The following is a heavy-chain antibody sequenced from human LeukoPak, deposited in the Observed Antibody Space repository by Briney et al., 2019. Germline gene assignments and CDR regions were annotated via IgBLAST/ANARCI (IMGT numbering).Heavy chain of an antibody. D-gene: IGHD6-19*01. J-gene: IGHJ6*02. CDR3: ARGAASSIAVPAVEGMDV. CDR1: GYTFTSYA. CDR2: INTNTGNP. Sequence: GASVKVSCKASGYTFTSYAMNWVRQAPGQGLEWMGWINTNTGNPTYAQGLTGRFVLSLDTSVSTAYLQISSLKAEDTAVYYCARGAASSIAVPAVEGMDVWGQGTTVTVSS. V-gene: IGHV7-4-1*02.